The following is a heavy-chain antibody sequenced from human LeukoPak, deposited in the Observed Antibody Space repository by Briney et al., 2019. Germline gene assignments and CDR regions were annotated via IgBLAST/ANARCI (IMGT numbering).Heavy chain of an antibody. CDR2: INHSGST. J-gene: IGHJ4*02. V-gene: IGHV4-34*01. CDR1: GGSFSGYY. D-gene: IGHD5-24*01. Sequence: PSETLSLTCAVYGGSFSGYYWSWIRQPPGKGLEWIGEINHSGSTNYNPSLKSRVTISVDTSKNQFSLKLSSVTAADTAVYYCARKHGWLLRFDYWGQGTLVTVSS. CDR3: ARKHGWLLRFDY.